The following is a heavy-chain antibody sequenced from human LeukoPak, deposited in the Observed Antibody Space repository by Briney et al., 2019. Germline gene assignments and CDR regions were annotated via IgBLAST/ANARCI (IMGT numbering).Heavy chain of an antibody. CDR2: ISASGEGT. V-gene: IGHV3-23*01. D-gene: IGHD4-17*01. Sequence: GGSLRLSCAASGFTFSRYAMSWVRQAPGKGLEWVSGISASGEGTYYADSVKGRLTISRDNSKNTLYLLMNSLRAEDTAVYFFASVPRYGDSFFDCWGQGTLVTVSS. CDR3: ASVPRYGDSFFDC. J-gene: IGHJ4*02. CDR1: GFTFSRYA.